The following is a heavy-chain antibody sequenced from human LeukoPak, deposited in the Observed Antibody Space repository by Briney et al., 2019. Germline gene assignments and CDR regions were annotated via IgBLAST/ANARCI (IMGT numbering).Heavy chain of an antibody. V-gene: IGHV3-7*01. CDR2: IKEDGSEK. D-gene: IGHD3-22*01. Sequence: PGGSLRLSCAASGFTLSNYWMNWVRQAPGKGLEWVANIKEDGSEKYYVDSVKGRFTISRDNAKKSLYLQMNSLRAGDTAVYYCARDGGDYYDSSGYPFHHWGQGTLVTVSS. J-gene: IGHJ1*01. CDR1: GFTLSNYW. CDR3: ARDGGDYYDSSGYPFHH.